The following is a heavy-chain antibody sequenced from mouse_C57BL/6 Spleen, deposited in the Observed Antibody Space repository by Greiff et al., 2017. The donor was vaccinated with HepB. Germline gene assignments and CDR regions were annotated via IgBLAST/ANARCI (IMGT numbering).Heavy chain of an antibody. V-gene: IGHV1-54*01. Sequence: QVQLQQSGAELVRPGTSVKVSCKASGYAFTNYLIEWVKQRPGQGLEWIGVINPGSGGTNYNEKFKGKATLTADKSSSTAYMQLSSLTSEDSAVYFCARAFLLDYAMDYWGQGTSVTVSS. D-gene: IGHD2-10*01. CDR2: INPGSGGT. CDR3: ARAFLLDYAMDY. CDR1: GYAFTNYL. J-gene: IGHJ4*01.